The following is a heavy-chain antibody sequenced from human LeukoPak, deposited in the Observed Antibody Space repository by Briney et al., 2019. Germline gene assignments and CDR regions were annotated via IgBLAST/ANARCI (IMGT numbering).Heavy chain of an antibody. CDR3: AIDYDFWSGYYLSRPPHF. V-gene: IGHV3-21*01. Sequence: PGGPLRLSCGACGFIFSSYSMTWLRKAPGRGLEWVSSIMGSRRYIVCVRSVKGRFTISRDNTKDSLYLQMNSLRADDTAVYYCAIDYDFWSGYYLSRPPHFWGQGTLVTVSS. CDR1: GFIFSSYS. D-gene: IGHD3-3*01. CDR2: IMGSRRYI. J-gene: IGHJ4*02.